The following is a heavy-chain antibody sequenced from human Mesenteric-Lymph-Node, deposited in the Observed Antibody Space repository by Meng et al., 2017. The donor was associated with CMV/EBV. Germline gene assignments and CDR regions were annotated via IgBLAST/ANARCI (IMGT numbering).Heavy chain of an antibody. CDR1: GFSFSDYY. J-gene: IGHJ4*02. CDR2: ISASGSTI. Sequence: SGFSFSDYYMSWIRQAPGKGLEWVSYISASGSTIYYADSVKGRFTISRDNAKTSLYLQMNSLRAEDTALYYCARGRVPAATPYFDSWGQGTLVTVSS. D-gene: IGHD2-2*01. CDR3: ARGRVPAATPYFDS. V-gene: IGHV3-11*01.